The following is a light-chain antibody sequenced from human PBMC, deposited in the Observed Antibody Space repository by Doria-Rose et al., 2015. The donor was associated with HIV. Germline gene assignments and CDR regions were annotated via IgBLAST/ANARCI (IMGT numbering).Light chain of an antibody. CDR2: WAS. Sequence: LAVSLGERATINCKSSQSILYSSKNKNYLAWYQQKPGQPPKLLIYWASTRESGVPDRFSDSGSGADFTLTISSLQAEDVAVYYCQQYYSPPPTFGQGTKVELK. CDR1: QSILYSSKNKNY. V-gene: IGKV4-1*01. J-gene: IGKJ1*01. CDR3: QQYYSPPPT.